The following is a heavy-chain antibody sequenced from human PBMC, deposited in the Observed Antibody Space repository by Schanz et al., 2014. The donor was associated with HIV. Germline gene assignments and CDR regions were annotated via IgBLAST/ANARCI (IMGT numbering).Heavy chain of an antibody. J-gene: IGHJ4*02. V-gene: IGHV3-33*06. Sequence: QVQLVESGGGVVQPGRSLRLSCAASGFTFSSYGMHWVRQAPGKGLEWVAVIWYDGTNKYYADSVKGRFTISRDNSRKTLYLQMNSLRAEDTAVYYCAKDRYSSSYFDYWGQGTLVTVSS. CDR2: IWYDGTNK. CDR3: AKDRYSSSYFDY. D-gene: IGHD6-6*01. CDR1: GFTFSSYG.